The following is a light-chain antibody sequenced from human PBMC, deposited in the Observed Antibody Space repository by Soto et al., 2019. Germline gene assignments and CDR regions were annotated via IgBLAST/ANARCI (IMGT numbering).Light chain of an antibody. CDR2: DVS. CDR1: SSDVGGYNY. V-gene: IGLV2-14*01. CDR3: SSYTSSSTSG. J-gene: IGLJ2*01. Sequence: QSVLTQPASVSGSPGQSITISCTGTSSDVGGYNYVSWYQQHPGKAPKLMIYDVSNRPSGVSNRFSGSKSGNTASLTISGLQAEDEADYYCSSYTSSSTSGFGGGTKLT.